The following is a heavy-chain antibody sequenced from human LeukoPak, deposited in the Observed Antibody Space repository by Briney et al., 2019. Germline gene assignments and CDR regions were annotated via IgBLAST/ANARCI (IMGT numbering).Heavy chain of an antibody. V-gene: IGHV1-69*13. D-gene: IGHD6-19*01. CDR3: ARDLDSSGWYSSGAFDI. CDR2: IIPIFGTA. CDR1: GGTFSSYA. J-gene: IGHJ3*02. Sequence: ASVKVSCKASGGTFSSYAISWVRQAPGQGLEWMGGIIPIFGTANYAQKFQGRVTITADESTSTAYMELSSLRSEDTAGYYCARDLDSSGWYSSGAFDIWGQGTMVTVSS.